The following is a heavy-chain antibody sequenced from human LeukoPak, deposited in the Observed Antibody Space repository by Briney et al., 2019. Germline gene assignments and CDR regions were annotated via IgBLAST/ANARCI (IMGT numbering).Heavy chain of an antibody. CDR1: GGSIRSSNW. CDR2: IYHSGST. V-gene: IGHV4-4*02. D-gene: IGHD3-22*01. CDR3: AGDSSGYDACDI. Sequence: SGTLSLTCAVSGGSIRSSNWWSRDRQPPGNGMRWIGEIYHSGSTNYNPSLKSRVTISVVKFNNQFSLRLSSVAVADTAVYYCAGDSSGYDACDIWGEGIMVDVSS. J-gene: IGHJ3*02.